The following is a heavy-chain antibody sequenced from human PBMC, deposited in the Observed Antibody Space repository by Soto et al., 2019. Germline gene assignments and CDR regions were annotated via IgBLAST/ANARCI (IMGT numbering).Heavy chain of an antibody. CDR2: INAGNGNT. CDR3: ARSIVVVTALDY. V-gene: IGHV1-3*01. D-gene: IGHD2-21*02. Sequence: ASVKVSCKASGYTFTSYYMHWVRQAPGQRLEWMGWINAGNGNTKCSQKFQGRVTITRDTSASTAYMELSSLRSEDTAVYYCARSIVVVTALDYWGQGTLVTSPQ. CDR1: GYTFTSYY. J-gene: IGHJ4*02.